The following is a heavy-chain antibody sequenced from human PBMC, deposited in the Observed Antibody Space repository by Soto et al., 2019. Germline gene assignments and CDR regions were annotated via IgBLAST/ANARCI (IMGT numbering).Heavy chain of an antibody. D-gene: IGHD3-22*01. CDR1: GGTFSSYA. V-gene: IGHV1-69*13. J-gene: IGHJ4*02. CDR3: ATQTYYYDSSGYPY. Sequence: SVKVSCKASGGTFSSYAISWVRQAPGQGLEWMGGIIPIFGTANYAQKFQGRVTITADESTSTAYMELSSLRSEDTAVYHCATQTYYYDSSGYPYWGQGTLVTVSS. CDR2: IIPIFGTA.